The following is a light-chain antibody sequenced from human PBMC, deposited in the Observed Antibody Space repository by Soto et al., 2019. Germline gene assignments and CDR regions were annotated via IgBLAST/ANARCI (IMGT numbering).Light chain of an antibody. Sequence: IVLAQSPDTLSLSPGERATLSGRASQSIGSSLTWYQQKPGQAPKLLIYGSSHRDTGIPARFSGSGSGTDFTLTISSLQPEDFAVYYCQKRTNWPDTCGQGQRREIK. CDR2: GSS. V-gene: IGKV3-11*01. J-gene: IGKJ5*01. CDR3: QKRTNWPDT. CDR1: QSIGSS.